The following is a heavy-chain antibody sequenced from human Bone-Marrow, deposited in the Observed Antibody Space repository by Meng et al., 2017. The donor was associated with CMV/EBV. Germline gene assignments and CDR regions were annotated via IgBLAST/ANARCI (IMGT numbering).Heavy chain of an antibody. D-gene: IGHD6-19*01. CDR3: AKFSQWLVPFDY. CDR2: ISAYNGNT. CDR1: GYSFSSYG. Sequence: ASVKVSCKASGYSFSSYGISWVRQAPGQGLEWMGWISAYNGNTNYAQRLQGRVTMTTDTSTSTAYMELRGLRSDDTAVYYCAKFSQWLVPFDYWGQGTLVTGSS. V-gene: IGHV1-18*01. J-gene: IGHJ4*02.